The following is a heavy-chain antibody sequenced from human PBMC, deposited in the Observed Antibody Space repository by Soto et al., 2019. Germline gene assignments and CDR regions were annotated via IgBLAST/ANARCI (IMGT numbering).Heavy chain of an antibody. D-gene: IGHD3-22*01. CDR2: TYYRSKWYN. CDR1: GDSVSSNSAA. V-gene: IGHV6-1*01. Sequence: PSQTLSLTCAISGDSVSSNSAAWNWIRQSPSRGLEWLGRTYYRSKWYNDYAVSVKSRITIDPDTSKNQFSLQLNSVTPEDTAVYYCASSEYYYDSSGYTSDVWGQGTTVTVSS. J-gene: IGHJ6*02. CDR3: ASSEYYYDSSGYTSDV.